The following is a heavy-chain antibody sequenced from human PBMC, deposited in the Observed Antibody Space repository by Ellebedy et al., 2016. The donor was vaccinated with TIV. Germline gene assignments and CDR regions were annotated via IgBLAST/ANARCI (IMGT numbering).Heavy chain of an antibody. D-gene: IGHD3-3*01. J-gene: IGHJ4*02. CDR2: ISGGGETT. Sequence: GESLKISCAASGFSVRSNTMNWIRQAPGKGLEWVAVISGGGETTSYAYSVKGRFTISRDNSKNMMFLQMNSLRAEDTALYYCAKGRKSIRSSSLDYWGQGTLVTVSS. V-gene: IGHV3-23*01. CDR1: GFSVRSNT. CDR3: AKGRKSIRSSSLDY.